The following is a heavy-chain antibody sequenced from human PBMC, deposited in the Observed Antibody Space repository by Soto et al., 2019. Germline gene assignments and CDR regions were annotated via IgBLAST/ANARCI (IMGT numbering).Heavy chain of an antibody. J-gene: IGHJ4*02. D-gene: IGHD3-10*01. V-gene: IGHV3-73*01. CDR1: GFTFSGSA. CDR2: IRSKANSYAT. Sequence: GGSLRLSCAASGFTFSGSAMHWVRQASGKGLEWVGRIRSKANSYATAYAASVKGRFTISRDDSKNTAYLQMNSLKTEETAVYYCTRLNYYGSSYWGQGTLVTVSS. CDR3: TRLNYYGSSY.